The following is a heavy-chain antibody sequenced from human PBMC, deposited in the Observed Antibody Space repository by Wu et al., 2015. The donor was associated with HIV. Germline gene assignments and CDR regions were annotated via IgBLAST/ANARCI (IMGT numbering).Heavy chain of an antibody. CDR1: GYTFTGYY. D-gene: IGHD6-19*01. J-gene: IGHJ6*02. Sequence: QVQLVQSGAEVKKPGASVKVSCKASGYTFTGYYMHWVRQAPGQGLEWMGWINPNSGGTNYAQKFQGRVTMTRDTSISTAYMELSRLRSDDTAVYYCARFQAFQVAVAGTGDYYGMDVWGQGTTVTVSS. CDR3: ARFQAFQVAVAGTGDYYGMDV. V-gene: IGHV1-2*02. CDR2: INPNSGGT.